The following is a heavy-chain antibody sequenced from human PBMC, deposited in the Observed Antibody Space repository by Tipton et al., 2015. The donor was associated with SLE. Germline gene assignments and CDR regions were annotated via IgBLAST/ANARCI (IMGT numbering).Heavy chain of an antibody. V-gene: IGHV4-39*07. Sequence: LFLTCTVSGGSISSSSYYWGWIRQPPGKGLEWIGSIYYSGSTYYNPSLKSRVTISVDTSKNQFSLKLSSVTAADTAVYYCARELRIVGAKDWFDPWGQGTLVTVAS. CDR3: ARELRIVGAKDWFDP. D-gene: IGHD1-26*01. CDR1: GGSISSSSYY. J-gene: IGHJ5*02. CDR2: IYYSGST.